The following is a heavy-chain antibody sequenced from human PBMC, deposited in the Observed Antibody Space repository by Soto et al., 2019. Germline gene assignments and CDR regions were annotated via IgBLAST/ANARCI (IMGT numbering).Heavy chain of an antibody. J-gene: IGHJ3*02. Sequence: ASVKVSCKASGYTFTSYGISWVRQAPGQGLEWMGWISAYNGNTNYAQKLQGRVTMTTDTSTSTAYMELRSLRSDDTAVYYWAREEYYYDSSGRDAFDIWGQGTMVTVSS. V-gene: IGHV1-18*01. CDR1: GYTFTSYG. CDR2: ISAYNGNT. CDR3: AREEYYYDSSGRDAFDI. D-gene: IGHD3-22*01.